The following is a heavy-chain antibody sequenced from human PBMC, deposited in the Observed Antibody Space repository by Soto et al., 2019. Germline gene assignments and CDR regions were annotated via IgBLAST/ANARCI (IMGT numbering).Heavy chain of an antibody. V-gene: IGHV1-8*01. CDR1: GYTFTSYD. CDR2: MNPNSGNT. J-gene: IGHJ4*02. Sequence: GASVKVSCKASGYTFTSYDINWVRQATGQGLEWMGWMNPNSGNTGYAQKFQCRVTMTRNTSISTAYMELSSLRSEDTAVYYCARGLAPSSGDYIWGSYPRELDYWGQGTLVTVSS. D-gene: IGHD3-16*02. CDR3: ARGLAPSSGDYIWGSYPRELDY.